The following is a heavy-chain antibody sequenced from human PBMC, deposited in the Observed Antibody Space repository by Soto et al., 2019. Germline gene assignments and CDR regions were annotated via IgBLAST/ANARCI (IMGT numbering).Heavy chain of an antibody. D-gene: IGHD7-27*01. V-gene: IGHV1-8*01. CDR2: MNPNNGNT. J-gene: IGHJ4*02. Sequence: QVQLVQSGAEVKKPGASVKISCKASGYAFTSDDFNWVLQATGQGREWMGWMNPNNGNTAYAQKFQGRVTMTRDMSIGTAYMELSSLTSEDTAVYYCAKGPRSWGFDCWGQGTLVTVSS. CDR3: AKGPRSWGFDC. CDR1: GYAFTSDD.